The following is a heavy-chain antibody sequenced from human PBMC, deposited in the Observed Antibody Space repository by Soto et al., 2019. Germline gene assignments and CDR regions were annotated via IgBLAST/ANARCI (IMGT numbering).Heavy chain of an antibody. J-gene: IGHJ5*02. V-gene: IGHV1-69*02. CDR1: GGTFSSYT. Sequence: ASVKVSCKASGGTFSSYTISWVRQAPGQGLEWMGRIIPILGIANYAQKFQGRVTITADKSTSTAYMELSSLRSEDTAVYYCARHRGRDIVVVPAAMENWFDPWGQGTLVTVSS. CDR2: IIPILGIA. CDR3: ARHRGRDIVVVPAAMENWFDP. D-gene: IGHD2-2*01.